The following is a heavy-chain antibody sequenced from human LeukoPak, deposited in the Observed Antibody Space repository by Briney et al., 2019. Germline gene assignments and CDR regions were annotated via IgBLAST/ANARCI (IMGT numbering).Heavy chain of an antibody. CDR3: ARQGMDV. J-gene: IGHJ6*02. CDR2: IYPGNSDT. V-gene: IGHV5-51*01. Sequence: KIGESLTISCKTSGYIFTSFWICWVRQMPGKGLEWMGIIYPGNSDTRYSPSFQGQVTISADKSNNTSYLQWSSLTASDTAMYYCARQGMDVWGQGTTVTVSS. CDR1: GYIFTSFW.